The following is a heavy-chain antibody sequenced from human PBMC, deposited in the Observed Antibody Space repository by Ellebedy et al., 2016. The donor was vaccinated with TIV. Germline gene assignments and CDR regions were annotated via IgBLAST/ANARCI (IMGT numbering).Heavy chain of an antibody. CDR1: GGTFSSYA. V-gene: IGHV1-69*13. CDR3: ATDFRAGVDY. Sequence: SVKVSXXASGGTFSSYAISWVRQAPGQGLEWMGGIIPIFGTANYAQKFQGRVTITADESTSTAYMELRSLRSEDTAVYYCATDFRAGVDYWGQGTLVTVSS. J-gene: IGHJ4*02. CDR2: IIPIFGTA.